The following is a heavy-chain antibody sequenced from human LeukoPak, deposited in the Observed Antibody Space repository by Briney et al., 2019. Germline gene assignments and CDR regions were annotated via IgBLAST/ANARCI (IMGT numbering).Heavy chain of an antibody. V-gene: IGHV4-39*07. CDR2: IYYSGST. J-gene: IGHJ4*02. D-gene: IGHD1-26*01. CDR1: GGSISSSSYY. Sequence: KSLETLSLTCSVSGGSISSSSYYWGWIRQPPGKGLEWIGSIYYSGSTYYNPSLKSRVTISVDTSKNQFSLKLSSVTAADTAVYYCARIDRWGSYYGHYFDYWGQGTLVTVSS. CDR3: ARIDRWGSYYGHYFDY.